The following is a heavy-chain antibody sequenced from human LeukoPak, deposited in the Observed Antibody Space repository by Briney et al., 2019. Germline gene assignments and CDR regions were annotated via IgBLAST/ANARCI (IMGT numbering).Heavy chain of an antibody. CDR3: AAWTDRGYSY. CDR2: INPDGDGM. Sequence: PRGSLRLSCTASGFTFSRSWMNWIRQAPGKGLEWVANINPDGDGMRFVDSVKGRFTMSRDNAQSSLHLQMNSLRVEDTAFYYCAAWTDRGYSYWGQGVLVTVSS. D-gene: IGHD5-12*01. V-gene: IGHV3-7*01. CDR1: GFTFSRSW. J-gene: IGHJ4*02.